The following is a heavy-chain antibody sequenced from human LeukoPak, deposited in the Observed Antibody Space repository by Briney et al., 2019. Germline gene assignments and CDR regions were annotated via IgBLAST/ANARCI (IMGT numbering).Heavy chain of an antibody. CDR3: ARGYDSSGYYYADAFDI. D-gene: IGHD3-22*01. J-gene: IGHJ3*02. CDR2: INSDVSST. CDR1: GFTFSRYW. Sequence: GGSLRLSCAASGFTFSRYWMHWVRQAPGKGLVWVSRINSDVSSTSYADSVKGRLTISRDNAKNTLYLQMNSLRAEDTAVYYCARGYDSSGYYYADAFDIWGQGTTVTVSS. V-gene: IGHV3-74*01.